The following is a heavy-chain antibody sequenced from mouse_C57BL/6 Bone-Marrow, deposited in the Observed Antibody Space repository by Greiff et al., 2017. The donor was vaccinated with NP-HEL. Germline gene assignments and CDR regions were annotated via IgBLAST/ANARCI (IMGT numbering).Heavy chain of an antibody. CDR2: IRSKSSNYAT. CDR3: VRDLGYDYDDGFAY. CDR1: GFTFNTYA. J-gene: IGHJ3*01. Sequence: EVQGVESGGGLVQPKGSLKLSCAASGFTFNTYAMHWVRQAPGKGLEWVARIRSKSSNYATYYADSVKDRFTISRDDSQSMLYLQMNNLKTEDTAMYYCVRDLGYDYDDGFAYWGQGTLVTVSA. V-gene: IGHV10-3*01. D-gene: IGHD2-4*01.